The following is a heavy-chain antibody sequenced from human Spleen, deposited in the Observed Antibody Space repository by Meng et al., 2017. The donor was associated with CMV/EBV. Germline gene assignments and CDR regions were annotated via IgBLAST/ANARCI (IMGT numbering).Heavy chain of an antibody. CDR2: INPNSGDS. D-gene: IGHD1-26*01. CDR3: ARGGAVRDAFDL. V-gene: IGHV1-2*02. Sequence: ASVKVSCKASGYTFTGYYIHWVRQAPGQGLEWMGWINPNSGDSKYAQKFQYRVTMTRDTSISTAYMELSRLRSDDTAVYYCARGGAVRDAFDLWGQGTMVTVSS. J-gene: IGHJ3*01. CDR1: GYTFTGYY.